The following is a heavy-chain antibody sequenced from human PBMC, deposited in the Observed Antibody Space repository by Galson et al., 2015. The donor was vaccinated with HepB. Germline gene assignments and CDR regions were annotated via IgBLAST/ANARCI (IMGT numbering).Heavy chain of an antibody. Sequence: SLRLSCAGSGLSFNGYRLNWVRQVPGKGLEWIADISGGGSTIYYADSVKGRFTITRDDAKTSVYLHMNSLRADDAGIYYCAREFGGVAERSDPWGQGTLVIVSS. D-gene: IGHD2-15*01. CDR3: AREFGGVAERSDP. CDR2: ISGGGSTI. V-gene: IGHV3-48*01. J-gene: IGHJ5*02. CDR1: GLSFNGYR.